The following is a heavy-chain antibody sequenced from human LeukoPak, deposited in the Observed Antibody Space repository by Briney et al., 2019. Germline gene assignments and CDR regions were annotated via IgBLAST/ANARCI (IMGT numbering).Heavy chain of an antibody. Sequence: GGSLRLSCAASGFTFSSYSMNWVRQAPGKGLEWVSAISGSGGSTYYADSVKGRFTISRDNSKNTLYLQMNSLRAEDTAVYYCAKRRGLELLYYYYMDVCGKGTTVTVSS. CDR3: AKRRGLELLYYYYMDV. CDR1: GFTFSSYS. V-gene: IGHV3-23*01. J-gene: IGHJ6*03. CDR2: ISGSGGST. D-gene: IGHD1-7*01.